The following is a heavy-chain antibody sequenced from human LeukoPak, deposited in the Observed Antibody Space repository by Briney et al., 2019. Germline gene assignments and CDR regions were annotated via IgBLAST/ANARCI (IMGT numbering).Heavy chain of an antibody. CDR1: GGSISTTSSY. CDR2: IYYHGNT. D-gene: IGHD6-13*01. Sequence: KPLETMSLTCTVSGGSISTTSSYWGWIRQPPGKGLEWIGTIYYHGNTYYNPSLESRVTILVDTSKNQFSLKLTSVTAADTAVYYCARVAYDSSSWYYYGMDVWGQGTTVTVSS. CDR3: ARVAYDSSSWYYYGMDV. J-gene: IGHJ6*02. V-gene: IGHV4-39*07.